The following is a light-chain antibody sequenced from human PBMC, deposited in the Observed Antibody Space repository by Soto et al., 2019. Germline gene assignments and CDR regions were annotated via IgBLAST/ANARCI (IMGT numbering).Light chain of an antibody. CDR1: SSDIGRYNF. V-gene: IGLV2-14*01. J-gene: IGLJ1*01. Sequence: LTQPASMSGSPGQSITISCTGTSSDIGRYNFVSWYQHHPGKAPKLIIYEATKRPSGVSYRFSGSKSGNTASLTISGLQAEDEADYYCTSYTITSPYVFGTGTKV. CDR2: EAT. CDR3: TSYTITSPYV.